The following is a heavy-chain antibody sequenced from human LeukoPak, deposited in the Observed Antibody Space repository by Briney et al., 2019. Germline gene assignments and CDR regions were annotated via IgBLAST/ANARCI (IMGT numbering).Heavy chain of an antibody. D-gene: IGHD3-3*01. J-gene: IGHJ6*03. Sequence: SVKVSCKASGGTFSSYAISWVRQAPGQGLEWMGGIIPIFGTANYAQKFQGRVTITTDESTSTAYMELSSLRSEDTAVYYCASSPFDFWSGYYYYYYYYVDVWGKGTTVTVSS. CDR1: GGTFSSYA. CDR3: ASSPFDFWSGYYYYYYYYVDV. V-gene: IGHV1-69*05. CDR2: IIPIFGTA.